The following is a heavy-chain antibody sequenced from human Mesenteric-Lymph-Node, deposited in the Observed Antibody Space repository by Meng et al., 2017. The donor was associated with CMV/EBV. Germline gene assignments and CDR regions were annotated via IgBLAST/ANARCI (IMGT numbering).Heavy chain of an antibody. D-gene: IGHD6-13*01. CDR3: ATDSYSTTFGN. V-gene: IGHV3-53*01. CDR2: IYSDGNT. CDR1: GFTVSSNY. Sequence: GGSLRLSCAASGFTVSSNYMNWVRQAPGKGLEWVSTIYSDGNTYYADSVKGRFTISRDNSKNTLYLEMNSLRAEDTAVYFCATDSYSTTFGNWGQGTLVTVSS. J-gene: IGHJ4*02.